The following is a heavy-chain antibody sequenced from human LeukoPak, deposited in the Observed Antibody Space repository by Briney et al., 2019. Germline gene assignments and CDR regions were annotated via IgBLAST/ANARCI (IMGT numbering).Heavy chain of an antibody. CDR1: GFTFSSYE. Sequence: GGPLRLSCAASGFTFSSYEMNWVRQAPGKGLEWVSYISSSGSTIYYADSVKGRFTISRDNAKNSLYLQMNSLRAEDTAVYYCARVGSGFAFDIWGQGTMVTVSS. D-gene: IGHD3-22*01. J-gene: IGHJ3*02. CDR2: ISSSGSTI. V-gene: IGHV3-48*03. CDR3: ARVGSGFAFDI.